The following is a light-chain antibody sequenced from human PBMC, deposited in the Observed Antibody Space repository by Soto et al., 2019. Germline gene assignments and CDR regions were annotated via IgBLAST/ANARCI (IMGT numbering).Light chain of an antibody. V-gene: IGLV3-1*01. J-gene: IGLJ2*01. Sequence: SYELTQPPSVSVSPGQTASITCSGDKLGDKYACWYQQKPGQSPVLVIYQDSKRPSGIPERFSGSNSGNTVTLTISGTQAMDEADYYCQAWDSSTFYGVFGGGTKLTVL. CDR3: QAWDSSTFYGV. CDR2: QDS. CDR1: KLGDKY.